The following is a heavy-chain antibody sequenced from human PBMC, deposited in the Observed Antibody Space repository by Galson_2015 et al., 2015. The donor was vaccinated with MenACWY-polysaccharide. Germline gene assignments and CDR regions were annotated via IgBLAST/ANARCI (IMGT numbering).Heavy chain of an antibody. CDR2: ISGSGGST. V-gene: IGHV3-23*01. D-gene: IGHD3-3*01. CDR1: GFTFSSYA. CDR3: AKGKYITIFGVVIIVDAFDI. Sequence: SLRLSCAASGFTFSSYAMSWVRQAPGKGLEWVSAISGSGGSTYHADSVKGRFTISRDNSKNTLYLQMNSLRAEDTAVYYCAKGKYITIFGVVIIVDAFDIWGQGTMVTVSS. J-gene: IGHJ3*02.